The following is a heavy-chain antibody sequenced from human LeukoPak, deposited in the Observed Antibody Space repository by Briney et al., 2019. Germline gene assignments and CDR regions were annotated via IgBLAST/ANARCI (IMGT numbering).Heavy chain of an antibody. CDR1: GGTFSSYA. CDR2: IIPIFGTA. J-gene: IGHJ4*02. D-gene: IGHD5-18*01. CDR3: ASKPPVDSYGYDGALNY. Sequence: ASVKVFCKASGGTFSSYAISWVRQAPGQGLEWMGGIIPIFGTANYAQKFQGRVTITADESTSTAYMELSSLRSEDTAVYYCASKPPVDSYGYDGALNYWGQGTLVTVSS. V-gene: IGHV1-69*13.